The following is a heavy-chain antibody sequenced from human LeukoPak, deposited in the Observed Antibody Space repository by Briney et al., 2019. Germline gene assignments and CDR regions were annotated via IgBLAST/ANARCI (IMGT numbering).Heavy chain of an antibody. CDR1: GGSISSTSYH. D-gene: IGHD3-10*01. CDR3: ARYASGSYYWFDP. V-gene: IGHV4-39*01. J-gene: IGHJ5*02. Sequence: KPSETLSLTCTASGGSISSTSYHWAWIRQPPGKGLEWIATVYYTGSAYYNPSLKSRVTISVDTSKSQFSRKLSSVTTADTALYYCARYASGSYYWFDPWGQGTLVTVSS. CDR2: VYYTGSA.